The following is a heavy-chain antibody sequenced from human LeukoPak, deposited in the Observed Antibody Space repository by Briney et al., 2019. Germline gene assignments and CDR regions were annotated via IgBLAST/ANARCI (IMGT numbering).Heavy chain of an antibody. CDR2: IYKSGST. V-gene: IGHV3-66*02. J-gene: IGHJ4*02. CDR1: GFTFSSYW. Sequence: PGGSLRLSCAASGFTFSSYWMHWVRQAPGKGLEWVSVIYKSGSTYYADSVKGRFTISRDSSKNTLYLQMSSLRGDDTAVYYCARIEEYSSSWFGGGYFDHWGQGTLVTVSS. D-gene: IGHD6-13*01. CDR3: ARIEEYSSSWFGGGYFDH.